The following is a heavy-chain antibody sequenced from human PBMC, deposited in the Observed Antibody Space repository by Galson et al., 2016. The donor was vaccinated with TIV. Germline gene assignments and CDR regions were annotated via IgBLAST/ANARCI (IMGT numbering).Heavy chain of an antibody. CDR3: ARLRSFFESSGYSDF. D-gene: IGHD3-22*01. CDR1: GYPFTSYW. Sequence: QSGAEVKKPGESLKISCKVSGYPFTSYWIAWVRQMPGRGLECMGIIYPGDSDTRYSPAFQGLVSISADKSNSTAYLQWSSLQASDSAFYYCARLRSFFESSGYSDFWGQGTPVTVSS. CDR2: IYPGDSDT. J-gene: IGHJ4*02. V-gene: IGHV5-51*01.